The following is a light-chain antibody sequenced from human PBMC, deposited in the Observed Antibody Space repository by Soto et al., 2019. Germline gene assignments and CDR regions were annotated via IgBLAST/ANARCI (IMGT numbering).Light chain of an antibody. V-gene: IGKV3-15*01. J-gene: IGKJ1*01. Sequence: EIVMTQSPATLSVSPGERATLSCRASQNINSNLAWYQQKPGQGPRLLIYDAFSRATGVPDRFTGSGSGTEFTLTISSLQSEDFAVYYCQQYKKWPTWTFGQGTKV. CDR3: QQYKKWPTWT. CDR2: DAF. CDR1: QNINSN.